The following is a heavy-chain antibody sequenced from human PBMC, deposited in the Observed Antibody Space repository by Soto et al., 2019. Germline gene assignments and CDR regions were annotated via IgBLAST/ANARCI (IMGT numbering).Heavy chain of an antibody. D-gene: IGHD3-3*02. CDR1: GASISGYY. V-gene: IGHV4-4*07. CDR3: ARHSLALRKNNWFDP. J-gene: IGHJ5*02. Sequence: SETLSLTCTVSGASISGYYWSWIRKSAGKGLEWIGRIYATGTTDYNPSLKSRVTMSVDTSKNQFSLRLRSVTAADTALYFCARHSLALRKNNWFDPWGQGIMVTVSS. CDR2: IYATGTT.